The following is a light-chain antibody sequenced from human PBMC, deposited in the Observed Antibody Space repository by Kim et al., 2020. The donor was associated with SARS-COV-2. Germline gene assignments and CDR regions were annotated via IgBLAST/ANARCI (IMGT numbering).Light chain of an antibody. CDR2: RND. Sequence: PGQRVTISCSGGIPNVQNNYAHLFQPLPGMAPKPLLLRNDQRPSGVPDRFSGSKSGASASLAISGLRFEDEADYFCAAWDDTRGWVFGGGTQLTVL. CDR3: AAWDDTRGWV. J-gene: IGLJ3*02. CDR1: IPNVQNNY. V-gene: IGLV1-47*01.